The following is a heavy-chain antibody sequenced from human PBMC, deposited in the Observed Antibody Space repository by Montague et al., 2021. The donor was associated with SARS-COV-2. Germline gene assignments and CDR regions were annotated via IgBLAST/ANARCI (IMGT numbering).Heavy chain of an antibody. V-gene: IGHV3-13*04. CDR3: ARAYYDSSGYWGGYYYYGMDV. CDR1: GFTFSSYD. J-gene: IGHJ6*02. D-gene: IGHD3-22*01. CDR2: IGTAGDT. Sequence: SLRLSCAASGFTFSSYDMHWVRQATGKGLEWVSAIGTAGDTYYPGSVKGRFTISRENAKNSLYLQMNSLRAGDTAVYYYARAYYDSSGYWGGYYYYGMDVWGQGTTVTVSS.